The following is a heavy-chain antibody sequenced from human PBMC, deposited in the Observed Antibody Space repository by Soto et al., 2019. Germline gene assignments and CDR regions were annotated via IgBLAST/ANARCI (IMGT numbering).Heavy chain of an antibody. CDR1: GYSVSTYSAA. Sequence: QVQLQQSGPGLVKPSQTLSLTCAVSGYSVSTYSAAWTWIRQSPSRGLEWLGRTYYKSTWYNEYAESVRSRIRINPDTSKIQFSLQVNSVIPDDAAVYYCARAWGSGWYLDYWGQGILVTVSS. D-gene: IGHD6-19*01. V-gene: IGHV6-1*01. J-gene: IGHJ4*02. CDR3: ARAWGSGWYLDY. CDR2: TYYKSTWYN.